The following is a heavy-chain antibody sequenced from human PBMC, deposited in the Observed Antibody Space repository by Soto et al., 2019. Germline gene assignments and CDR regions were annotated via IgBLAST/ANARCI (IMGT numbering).Heavy chain of an antibody. V-gene: IGHV1-69*13. CDR1: GGTFSSYA. CDR2: IIPIFGTA. Sequence: SVKVSCKASGGTFSSYAISWVRQAPGQGLEWMGGIIPIFGTANYAQKFQGRVTITADESTSTAYMELSSLRSEDTAVYYCARSYYDSSGYMYYFYYWGQGTLVTVSS. J-gene: IGHJ4*02. D-gene: IGHD3-22*01. CDR3: ARSYYDSSGYMYYFYY.